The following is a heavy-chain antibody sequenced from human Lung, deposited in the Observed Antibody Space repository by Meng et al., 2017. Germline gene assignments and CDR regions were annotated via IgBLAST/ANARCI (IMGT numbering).Heavy chain of an antibody. CDR2: FNPNGDVT. Sequence: QVQLVQSGAEGKKPGVSLKLSCETSGFTFTTYFIHWLRQAPGQGLQWMGLFNPNGDVTTYSPRFQGRITLTGDTSTSTLYMELSSLTSDDTAVYYCAREMPMTCYFDQWGQGTLVTVSS. V-gene: IGHV1-46*01. J-gene: IGHJ4*03. D-gene: IGHD3-22*01. CDR3: AREMPMTCYFDQ. CDR1: GFTFTTYF.